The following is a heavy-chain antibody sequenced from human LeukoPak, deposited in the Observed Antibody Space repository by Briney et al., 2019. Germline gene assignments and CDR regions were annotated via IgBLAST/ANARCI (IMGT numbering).Heavy chain of an antibody. CDR2: INPNTGAT. CDR1: GNNFHLYY. CDR3: ARDRVDSGWPGPWYFEF. Sequence: ASVKVSRKPSGNNFHLYYFHWKRQAPGQGLELMGWINPNTGATIYAEKFQGRVTMMRDKSIDPAYMQMRRLRSHDTAVFYCARDRVDSGWPGPWYFEFWGQGTLIIVSS. J-gene: IGHJ4*02. D-gene: IGHD6-19*01. V-gene: IGHV1-2*02.